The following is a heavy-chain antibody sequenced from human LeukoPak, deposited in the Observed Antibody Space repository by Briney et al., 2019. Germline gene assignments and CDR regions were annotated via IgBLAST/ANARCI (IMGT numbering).Heavy chain of an antibody. J-gene: IGHJ4*02. Sequence: SETLSLTCSVSGGSISSYYWSWIRQPAGKGREWIGRIYTTGDTDYNPSLKSRVTMSVDTSKNQFSLNLSSVTAADTAVYYCARDARGWSGFDYWGQGTLVTVSS. V-gene: IGHV4-4*07. CDR3: ARDARGWSGFDY. D-gene: IGHD3-3*01. CDR1: GGSISSYY. CDR2: IYTTGDT.